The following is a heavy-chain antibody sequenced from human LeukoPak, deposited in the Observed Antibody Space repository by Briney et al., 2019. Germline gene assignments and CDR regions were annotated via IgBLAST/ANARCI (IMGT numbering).Heavy chain of an antibody. D-gene: IGHD6-19*01. Sequence: ASVKVSCKASGYTFTSYDINWVRQATGRGLEWMGWMNPNSGNTGYAQKFQGRVTMTRDTSISTAYMELSSLRSEDTAVYYCARGGVFTVAAPYWGQGTLVTVSS. CDR2: MNPNSGNT. V-gene: IGHV1-8*01. CDR3: ARGGVFTVAAPY. CDR1: GYTFTSYD. J-gene: IGHJ4*02.